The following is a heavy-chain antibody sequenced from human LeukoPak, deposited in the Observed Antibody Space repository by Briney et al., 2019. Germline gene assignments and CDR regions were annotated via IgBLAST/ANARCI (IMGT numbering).Heavy chain of an antibody. D-gene: IGHD3-3*01. CDR1: GGSFSGYY. CDR2: INHSGST. V-gene: IGHV4-34*01. Sequence: SETLSLTCAVYGGSFSGYYWSWIRQPPGKGLEWIGEINHSGSTNCNPSLKSRVTISVDTSKNQFSLKLSSVTAADTAVYYCARVATYYDFWSGYYLFDYWGQGTLVTVSS. J-gene: IGHJ4*02. CDR3: ARVATYYDFWSGYYLFDY.